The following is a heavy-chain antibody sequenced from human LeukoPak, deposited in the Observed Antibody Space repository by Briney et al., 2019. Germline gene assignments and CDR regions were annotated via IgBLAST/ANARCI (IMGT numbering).Heavy chain of an antibody. V-gene: IGHV3-21*01. CDR2: ISSSSSYI. Sequence: GGSLRLSCAASGFTFSSYSMTWVHQAPGKGLEWVSFISSSSSYIYYADSVKGRFTISRDNAKNSLYLQMNGLRAEDTAVYYCARAVAVAGTSSWFDHWGQGTLVTVSS. CDR3: ARAVAVAGTSSWFDH. CDR1: GFTFSSYS. J-gene: IGHJ5*02. D-gene: IGHD6-19*01.